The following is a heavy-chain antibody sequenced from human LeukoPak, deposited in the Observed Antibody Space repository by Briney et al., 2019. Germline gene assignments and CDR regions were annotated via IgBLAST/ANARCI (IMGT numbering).Heavy chain of an antibody. CDR1: GFSLSTSGVG. CDR3: AHRLGYCSGGSCYPDAFDI. CDR2: IYWDGDK. J-gene: IGHJ3*02. Sequence: KKSGPTLVKPTQTLTLTCTFSGFSLSTSGVGVGWIRQPPGKALEWLALIYWDGDKRYSPSLKSRLTITKDTSKNQVVLTMTNMDPVDTATYYCAHRLGYCSGGSCYPDAFDIWGQGTMVTVSS. D-gene: IGHD2-15*01. V-gene: IGHV2-5*02.